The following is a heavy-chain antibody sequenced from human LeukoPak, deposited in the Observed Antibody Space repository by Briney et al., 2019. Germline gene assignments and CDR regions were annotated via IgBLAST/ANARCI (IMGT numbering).Heavy chain of an antibody. Sequence: GSLRLSCAASGFTFSNAWMSWVRQAPGKGLEWVGRIKSKTDGGTTDYAAPVKGRFTISRDDSKNTLYLQMNSLKTEDTAVYYCTRRITMVRGVFNGGYWGQGTLVTVSS. CDR2: IKSKTDGGTT. J-gene: IGHJ4*02. CDR3: TRRITMVRGVFNGGY. CDR1: GFTFSNAW. V-gene: IGHV3-15*01. D-gene: IGHD3-10*01.